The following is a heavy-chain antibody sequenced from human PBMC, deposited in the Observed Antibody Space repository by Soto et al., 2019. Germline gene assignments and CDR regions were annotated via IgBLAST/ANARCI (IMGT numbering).Heavy chain of an antibody. D-gene: IGHD3-22*01. CDR1: CVSLSGYY. CDR3: AREYYYDSSGYRVDY. J-gene: IGHJ4*02. CDR2: INHSGST. Sequence: ASETLSPTYAVYCVSLSGYYCSWLRQPPGKGLEWIGEINHSGSTNYNPSLKSRVTISVDTSKNQFSLKLSSVTAADTAVYYCAREYYYDSSGYRVDYWGQGTLVTSPQ. V-gene: IGHV4-34*01.